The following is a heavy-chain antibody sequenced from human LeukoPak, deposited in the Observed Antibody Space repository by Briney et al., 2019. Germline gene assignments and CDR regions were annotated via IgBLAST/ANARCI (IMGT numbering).Heavy chain of an antibody. CDR1: GFTFSSYG. CDR3: ATLEYFDY. Sequence: GGSLRLSCAASGFTFSSYGMHWVRQAPGRGLEWVAVISYDGSNKYYADSVKGRFTISRDNSKNTLYLQMSSLRAEDTAVYYCATLEYFDYWGQGTLVTVSS. J-gene: IGHJ4*02. V-gene: IGHV3-30*03. CDR2: ISYDGSNK.